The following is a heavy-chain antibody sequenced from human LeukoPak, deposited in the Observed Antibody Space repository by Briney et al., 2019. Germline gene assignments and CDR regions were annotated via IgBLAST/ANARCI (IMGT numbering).Heavy chain of an antibody. CDR1: GYTFSTYG. CDR3: ARDRPPRTDYDSSGYEGY. D-gene: IGHD3-22*01. V-gene: IGHV1-18*01. J-gene: IGHJ4*02. CDR2: ISAYNGNT. Sequence: ASVKVSCKASGYTFSTYGFSWVRQTPGQGLEWMGWISAYNGNTNYAQKFQGRVTMTRDTSISTAYMELSRLRSDDTAVYYCARDRPPRTDYDSSGYEGYWGQGTLVTVSS.